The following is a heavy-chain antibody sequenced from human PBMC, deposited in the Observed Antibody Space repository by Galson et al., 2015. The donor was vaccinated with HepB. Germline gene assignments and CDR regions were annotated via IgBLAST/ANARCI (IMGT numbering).Heavy chain of an antibody. CDR3: ARNPASYDYYNMDV. J-gene: IGHJ6*02. CDR1: GFSFMSHN. CDR2: ISPGGTK. Sequence: SLRLSCAASGFSFMSHNMNWVRHSPGKGLEWLAYISPGGTKYYAESARGRFTISRDNVKKSMYLHMSSLRVEDTAVYYCARNPASYDYYNMDVWGQGTTVTVS. V-gene: IGHV3-48*03. D-gene: IGHD3-3*01.